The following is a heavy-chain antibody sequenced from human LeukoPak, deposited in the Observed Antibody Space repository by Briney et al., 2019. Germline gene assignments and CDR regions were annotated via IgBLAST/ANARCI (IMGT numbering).Heavy chain of an antibody. CDR2: ISSSSSYI. D-gene: IGHD5-18*01. CDR3: ARDPQRGYSYGPNWFDP. Sequence: GGSLRLSCAASGFTFSSYSMNWVRRAPGKGLEWVSSISSSSSYIYYADSVKGRFSISRDNAKNSLYLQMNSLRAEDTAVYYCARDPQRGYSYGPNWFDPWGQGTLVTVSS. V-gene: IGHV3-21*01. CDR1: GFTFSSYS. J-gene: IGHJ5*02.